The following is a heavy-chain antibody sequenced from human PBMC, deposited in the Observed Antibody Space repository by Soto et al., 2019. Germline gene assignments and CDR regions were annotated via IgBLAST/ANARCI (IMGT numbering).Heavy chain of an antibody. V-gene: IGHV3-23*01. Sequence: GGSLRLSCAASGFTFSSYAMSWIRQAPGKGLEWVSAISGSGGSTYYADSVKGRFTISRDNSKNTLYLQMNSLRAEDTAVYYCAKSLAVAPFYYFDYWGQGXLVTVHS. CDR3: AKSLAVAPFYYFDY. CDR2: ISGSGGST. CDR1: GFTFSSYA. D-gene: IGHD6-19*01. J-gene: IGHJ4*02.